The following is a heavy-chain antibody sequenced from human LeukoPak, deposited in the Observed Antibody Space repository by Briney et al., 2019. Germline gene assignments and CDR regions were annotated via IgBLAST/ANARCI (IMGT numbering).Heavy chain of an antibody. CDR1: GFTGSSNY. Sequence: PGGSLRLSCVVSGFTGSSNYMSWVRQAPGKGLEWVSVIYSGGDTFYADSVKGRFTISRDNSKNTLYLQMNSLRAEDTAVYYCARDGNYYGMDVWGQGTTVTVSS. D-gene: IGHD1-26*01. J-gene: IGHJ6*02. V-gene: IGHV3-66*01. CDR3: ARDGNYYGMDV. CDR2: IYSGGDT.